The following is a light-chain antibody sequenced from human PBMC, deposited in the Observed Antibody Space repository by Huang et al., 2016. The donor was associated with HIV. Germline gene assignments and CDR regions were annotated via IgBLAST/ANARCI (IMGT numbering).Light chain of an antibody. V-gene: IGKV3-20*01. CDR3: QQYGNSRFT. CDR2: GAS. Sequence: EIVLTQSPGTLSLSPGERATLSCRASQSISSSYLAWYQQKPGQAPRLLIYGASSRATGVPDRFSGSGSGTDVSLTISRLEPEDFAVYYCQQYGNSRFTFGPGTKVDIK. J-gene: IGKJ3*01. CDR1: QSISSSY.